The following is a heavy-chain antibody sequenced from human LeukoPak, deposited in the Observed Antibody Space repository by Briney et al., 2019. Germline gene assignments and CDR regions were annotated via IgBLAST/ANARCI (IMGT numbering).Heavy chain of an antibody. V-gene: IGHV4-59*01. D-gene: IGHD4-23*01. CDR3: ARDVIMTTVVTPGY. CDR1: GGSISSYY. Sequence: ASETLSLTCTVSGGSISSYYWSWIRQPPGKGLEWIGYIYYSGSTNYNPSLKSRVTISVDTSKNQFSLKLSSVTAADTAVYYCARDVIMTTVVTPGYWGQGTLVTVSS. CDR2: IYYSGST. J-gene: IGHJ4*02.